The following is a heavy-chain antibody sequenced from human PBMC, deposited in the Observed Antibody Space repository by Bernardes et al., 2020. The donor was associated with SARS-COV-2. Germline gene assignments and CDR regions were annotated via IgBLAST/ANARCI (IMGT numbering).Heavy chain of an antibody. Sequence: SETLSLTCTVSGGSITPYYWTWIRQPPGRRLEWIGYISYSGGTSYSPALKSRVTMSVDTSRSQFSLTLSSVTAADTAVYYCARSGGFSSPLLYWGRGSLVTVSS. CDR1: GGSITPYY. CDR3: ARSGGFSSPLLY. J-gene: IGHJ4*02. CDR2: ISYSGGT. D-gene: IGHD3-3*01. V-gene: IGHV4-59*12.